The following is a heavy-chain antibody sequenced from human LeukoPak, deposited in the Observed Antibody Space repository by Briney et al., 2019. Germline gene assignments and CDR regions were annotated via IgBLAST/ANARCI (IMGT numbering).Heavy chain of an antibody. CDR2: IWYDGSKK. J-gene: IGHJ3*02. CDR3: ATLFLNSEDAFDI. Sequence: PGGSLRLSCAASGFTFSSYGMHWVRQAPGQGLEWVAVIWYDGSKKYYADSVKGRFTISRDNSKYTLYLQMNSLRAEDTAVYYCATLFLNSEDAFDIWGQGTMVTVSS. D-gene: IGHD2-21*01. CDR1: GFTFSSYG. V-gene: IGHV3-33*01.